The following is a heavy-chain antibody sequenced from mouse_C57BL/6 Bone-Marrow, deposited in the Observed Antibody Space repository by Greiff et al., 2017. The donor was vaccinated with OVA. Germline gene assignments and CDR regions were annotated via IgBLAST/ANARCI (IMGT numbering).Heavy chain of an antibody. J-gene: IGHJ1*03. D-gene: IGHD4-1*01. V-gene: IGHV1-26*01. CDR2: INPNNGGT. CDR1: GYTFTDYY. Sequence: VQLQQSGPEPVKPGASVKISCKASGYTFTDYYMNWVKQSHGKSLEWIGDINPNNGGTSYNQKFKGKATLTVDKSSSTAYMELRSLTSEDSAVYYCAREDTGSYWYVDVWGTGTTVTVSS. CDR3: AREDTGSYWYVDV.